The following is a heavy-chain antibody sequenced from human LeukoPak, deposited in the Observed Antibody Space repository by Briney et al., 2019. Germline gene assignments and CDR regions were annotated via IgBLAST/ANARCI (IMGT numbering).Heavy chain of an antibody. J-gene: IGHJ5*02. CDR3: ARDYANIAAAGNNWFDP. CDR2: ISYDGSNK. Sequence: PWGSLRLSCAASGFTFSSYAMHWVRQAPGKGLEWVAVISYDGSNKYYADSVKGRFTISRGNSKNTLYLQMNSLRAEDTAVYYCARDYANIAAAGNNWFDPWGQGTLVTVSS. CDR1: GFTFSSYA. V-gene: IGHV3-30-3*01. D-gene: IGHD6-13*01.